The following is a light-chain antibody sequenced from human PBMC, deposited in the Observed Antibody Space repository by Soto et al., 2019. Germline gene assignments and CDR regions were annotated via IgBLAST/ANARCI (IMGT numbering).Light chain of an antibody. CDR3: QQYNSYPWT. CDR1: QSISSW. Sequence: DIQMAQCPSTLSASVGDRVTITCRASQSISSWLAWYQQKPGKAPKLLIYRASSLESGVPSRFSGSGSGTEFTLTISSLRPDDFATYYCQQYNSYPWTFGQGTKVEIK. J-gene: IGKJ1*01. CDR2: RAS. V-gene: IGKV1-5*03.